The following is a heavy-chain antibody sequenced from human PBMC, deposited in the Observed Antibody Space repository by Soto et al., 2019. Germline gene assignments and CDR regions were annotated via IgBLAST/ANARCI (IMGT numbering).Heavy chain of an antibody. Sequence: EASVKVSCKASGYTFTSYGISWVRQAPGQGLEWMGWISAYNGNTNYAQKLQGRVTMTTDTSTSTAYMELRSLRSDDTAVYYCARVVQQDTAMEVDYWGQGTLVTVSS. CDR3: ARVVQQDTAMEVDY. J-gene: IGHJ4*02. CDR1: GYTFTSYG. CDR2: ISAYNGNT. D-gene: IGHD5-18*01. V-gene: IGHV1-18*01.